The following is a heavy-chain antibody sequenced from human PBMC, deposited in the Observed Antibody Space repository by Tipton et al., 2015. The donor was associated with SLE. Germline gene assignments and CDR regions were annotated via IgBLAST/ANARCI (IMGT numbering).Heavy chain of an antibody. CDR2: IYYSGST. CDR1: GGSISSHY. Sequence: SLTCTVSGGSISSHYWSWIRQPPGKGLEWIGYIYYSGSTNYNPSLKSRVTISVDTSKNQFSLKLSSVTAADTAVYYCARAFDLWGRGTLVTVSS. V-gene: IGHV4-59*11. J-gene: IGHJ2*01. CDR3: ARAFDL.